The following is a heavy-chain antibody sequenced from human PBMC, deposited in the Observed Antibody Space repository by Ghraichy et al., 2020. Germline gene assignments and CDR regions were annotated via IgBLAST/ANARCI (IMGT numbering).Heavy chain of an antibody. V-gene: IGHV1-18*01. CDR1: GYTFSNHG. J-gene: IGHJ4*02. Sequence: ASVKVSCKASGYTFSNHGISWVRQAPGQGLEWMGWITTYNGNTDYAQKFQDRLTMTTDTSTTTAYMELRSLRSDDTAVYYCARRFFDTSGLLVGDDYWGQGTLVTVSS. CDR3: ARRFFDTSGLLVGDDY. D-gene: IGHD3-22*01. CDR2: ITTYNGNT.